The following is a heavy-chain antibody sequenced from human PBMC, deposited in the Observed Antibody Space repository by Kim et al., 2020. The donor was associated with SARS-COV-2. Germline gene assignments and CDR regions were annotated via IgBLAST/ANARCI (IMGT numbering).Heavy chain of an antibody. D-gene: IGHD3-22*01. CDR3: ARAKSSGYRYYFDY. Sequence: AQKFQGRVTITADESTSTAYMELSSLRSEDTAVYYCARAKSSGYRYYFDYWGQGTLVTVSS. V-gene: IGHV1-69*01. J-gene: IGHJ4*02.